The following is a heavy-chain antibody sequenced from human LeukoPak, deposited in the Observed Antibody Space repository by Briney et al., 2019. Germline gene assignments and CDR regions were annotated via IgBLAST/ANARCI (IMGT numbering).Heavy chain of an antibody. V-gene: IGHV3-30*18. CDR1: GLTFSNYG. CDR2: ISYDGSNK. D-gene: IGHD6-13*01. J-gene: IGHJ4*02. Sequence: GGSLRLSCAASGLTFSNYGMHWVRQAPGKGLEWVAVISYDGSNKYYADSVKGRFTISRDNSKNTLYLQMNSLRAEDTAVYYCAKEKEAAEGIFDYWGQGTLVTVSS. CDR3: AKEKEAAEGIFDY.